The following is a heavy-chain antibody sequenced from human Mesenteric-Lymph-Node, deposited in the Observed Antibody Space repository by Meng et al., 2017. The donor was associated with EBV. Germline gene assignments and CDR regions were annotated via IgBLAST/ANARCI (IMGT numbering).Heavy chain of an antibody. CDR1: GDSVSSHEFS. Sequence: LQLQAPGAGLVKPYQTLSLPCVVSGDSVSSHEFSWSWIRQPPGKGLEWIGFIYHAGATNYNPSLKSRVTLSIDKSQNQFSLRLSSVSAADTAVYYCARGGDYHDYWGQGILVTVSS. V-gene: IGHV4-30-2*01. J-gene: IGHJ4*02. CDR3: ARGGDYHDY. CDR2: IYHAGAT.